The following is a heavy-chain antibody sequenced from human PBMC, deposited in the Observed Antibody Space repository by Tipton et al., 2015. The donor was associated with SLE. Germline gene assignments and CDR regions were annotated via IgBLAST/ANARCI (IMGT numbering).Heavy chain of an antibody. J-gene: IGHJ4*02. D-gene: IGHD3-10*01. CDR1: GGSISSYY. CDR3: ARGLAMVRGDSMDY. V-gene: IGHV4-4*07. CDR2: IYSSGTT. Sequence: TLSLTCTVSGGSISSYYWSWIRQPAGTGLEWIGRIYSSGTTNYYPSLKSRVTISVDTSKNQFSLKLSSVTAADTAVYYCARGLAMVRGDSMDYWGQGTLVTVSS.